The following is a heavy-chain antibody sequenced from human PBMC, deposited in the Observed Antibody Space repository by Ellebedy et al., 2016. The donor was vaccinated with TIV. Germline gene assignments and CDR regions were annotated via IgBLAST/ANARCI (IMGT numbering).Heavy chain of an antibody. CDR3: ASESPERGPYYYDSSGYWSY. V-gene: IGHV1-18*04. Sequence: ASVKVSCKASGYTFTSYGISWVRQAPGQGLEWMGWISAYNGNTNYAQKLQGRVTMTTDTSTSTAYMELRSLRSDDTAVYYCASESPERGPYYYDSSGYWSYWGQGTLVTVSS. D-gene: IGHD3-22*01. CDR1: GYTFTSYG. CDR2: ISAYNGNT. J-gene: IGHJ4*02.